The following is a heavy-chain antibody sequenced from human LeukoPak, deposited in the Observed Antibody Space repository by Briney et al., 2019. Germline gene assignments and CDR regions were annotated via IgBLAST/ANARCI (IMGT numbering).Heavy chain of an antibody. D-gene: IGHD6-6*01. J-gene: IGHJ4*02. CDR1: GYTFTGYY. Sequence: ASVKVSCKASGYTFTGYYMHWVRQAPGQGLEWMGWINPNSGGTNYAQKFQGRVTMTRDTSISTAYMELSRLRSDDTAVYYCATDRYSSSPPFDYWGQGTLVTVSS. CDR2: INPNSGGT. CDR3: ATDRYSSSPPFDY. V-gene: IGHV1-2*02.